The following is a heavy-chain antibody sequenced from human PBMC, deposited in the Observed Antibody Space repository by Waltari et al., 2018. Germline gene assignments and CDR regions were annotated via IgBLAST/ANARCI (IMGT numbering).Heavy chain of an antibody. CDR3: ATYIGASVGTAAFDV. CDR2: ISYAGTT. V-gene: IGHV4-39*01. CDR1: GGSITTPQHY. J-gene: IGHJ3*01. D-gene: IGHD5-12*01. Sequence: QLQLQESGPGPVKPSETLSLPCSVSGGSITTPQHYWSWIRQPPGQGLEWIGTISYAGTTYTNPSLRSRLTMSRDTSKNQLSLTLGSTTAADTAVYYCATYIGASVGTAAFDVWGQGTMVTVSS.